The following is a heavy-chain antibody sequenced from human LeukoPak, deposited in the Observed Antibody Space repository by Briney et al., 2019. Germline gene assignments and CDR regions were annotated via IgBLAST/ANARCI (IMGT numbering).Heavy chain of an antibody. V-gene: IGHV4-38-2*02. J-gene: IGHJ3*02. D-gene: IGHD3-22*01. CDR2: IFHRGST. Sequence: PSETLSLTCSVSTYSISSGFYWGWIRPPPGKGLEWIGSIFHRGSTYYKSSLKSRITISVDTSKNQFSLKLSSVTAADTAVYYCARANYYDNSGYSRGAFDIWGQGTMVTLSS. CDR1: TYSISSGFY. CDR3: ARANYYDNSGYSRGAFDI.